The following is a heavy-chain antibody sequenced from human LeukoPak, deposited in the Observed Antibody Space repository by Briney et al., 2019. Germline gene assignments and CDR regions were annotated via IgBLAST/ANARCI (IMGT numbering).Heavy chain of an antibody. CDR3: VRSLDY. Sequence: GGSLRLSCAASGFPFSSYAMNWVRQAPGKGLEWVSVIAGSDGFTQYADSVKGRFTIPRDNSKNTVYLQMNRLRVEDTALYYCVRSLDYWGQGTLVTVSS. V-gene: IGHV3-23*01. CDR2: IAGSDGFT. J-gene: IGHJ4*02. CDR1: GFPFSSYA.